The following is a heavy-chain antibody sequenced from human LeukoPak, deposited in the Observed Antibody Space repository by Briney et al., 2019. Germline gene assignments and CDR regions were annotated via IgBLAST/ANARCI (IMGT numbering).Heavy chain of an antibody. J-gene: IGHJ4*02. CDR2: IYYSGST. Sequence: SETLSLTCTVSGGSISSGDYYWSWIRQPPGKGLEWIGYIYYSGSTYYNPSLKSRVTISVDTSKNQFSLKLSSVTAADTAVYYCARVISGYDYFDYWGQGTLVTVSS. CDR1: GGSISSGDYY. V-gene: IGHV4-30-4*01. CDR3: ARVISGYDYFDY. D-gene: IGHD5-12*01.